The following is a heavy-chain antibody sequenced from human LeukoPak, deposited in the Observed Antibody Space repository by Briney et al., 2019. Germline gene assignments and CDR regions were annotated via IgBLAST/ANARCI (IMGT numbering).Heavy chain of an antibody. CDR3: ARDGPLGMYAFDI. CDR1: DGSITNYD. D-gene: IGHD7-27*01. CDR2: IYYSGST. V-gene: IGHV4-59*01. J-gene: IGHJ3*02. Sequence: SETLSLTCTVSDGSITNYDWSWVRQPPGKGLEWIGYIYYSGSTNYNPSLKSRVTISVDTSKNQFSLKLSSVTAADTAVYYCARDGPLGMYAFDIWGQGTMVTVSS.